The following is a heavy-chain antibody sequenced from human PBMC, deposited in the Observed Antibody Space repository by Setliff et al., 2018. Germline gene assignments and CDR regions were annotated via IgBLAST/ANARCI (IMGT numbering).Heavy chain of an antibody. Sequence: SETLSLTCTVPGGSISDNGYFWGWVRQPPGKGLEWIGNIYFGGNTYFNPSFKSRVTMSIDTSNSQFSLKLSSVTAADTAIYYCARDASASDGRNAFDIWGQGTMFTVSS. CDR1: GGSISDNGYF. CDR3: ARDASASDGRNAFDI. D-gene: IGHD1-26*01. J-gene: IGHJ3*02. CDR2: IYFGGNT. V-gene: IGHV4-39*07.